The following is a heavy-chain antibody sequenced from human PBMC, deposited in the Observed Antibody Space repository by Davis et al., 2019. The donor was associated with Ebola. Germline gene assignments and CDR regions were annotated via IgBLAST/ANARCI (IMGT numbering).Heavy chain of an antibody. Sequence: SETLSLTCTVSGGSVSSGGHYWSWIRLSPGKGLEWVGYMSYSGTSTYNPSLKSRVTISIAPSKNQFSLKLSSVTVADTAVYYCASSLNSSWLDWYFDLWGRGTLVTVSS. J-gene: IGHJ2*01. D-gene: IGHD6-13*01. CDR2: MSYSGTS. V-gene: IGHV4-61*08. CDR3: ASSLNSSWLDWYFDL. CDR1: GGSVSSGGHY.